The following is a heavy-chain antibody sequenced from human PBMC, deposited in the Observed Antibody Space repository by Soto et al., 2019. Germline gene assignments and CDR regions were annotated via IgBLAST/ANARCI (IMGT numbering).Heavy chain of an antibody. CDR3: AKVPLVLSNAFDL. D-gene: IGHD2-8*02. CDR2: ISGYGDTT. V-gene: IGHV3-23*01. J-gene: IGHJ3*01. CDR1: GFNCNSYA. Sequence: PGGSLRLSCTASGFNCNSYAMIWVRQAPGKGLEWVSGISGYGDTTYYSASVKGRFTISRDNSQKMLFLQMNSLRAEDTAMYYCAKVPLVLSNAFDLWGQGTKVTVSS.